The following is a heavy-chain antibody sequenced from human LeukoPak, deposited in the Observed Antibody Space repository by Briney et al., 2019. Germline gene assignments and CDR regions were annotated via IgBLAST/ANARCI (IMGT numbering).Heavy chain of an antibody. D-gene: IGHD2-15*01. V-gene: IGHV3-30*03. Sequence: GGSLRLSCAASGFTFTNYAMNWVRQTPGKGLEWVALISSDGSKNIYADPVKGRFTVSRDNSKNTLYLQMNSLRAEDTAVYYCARGNLADIAPNWFDPWGQGTLVTVSS. CDR2: ISSDGSKN. CDR1: GFTFTNYA. J-gene: IGHJ5*02. CDR3: ARGNLADIAPNWFDP.